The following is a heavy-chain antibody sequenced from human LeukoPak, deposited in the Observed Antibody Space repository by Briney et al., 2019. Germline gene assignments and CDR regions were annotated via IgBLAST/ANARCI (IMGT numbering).Heavy chain of an antibody. CDR3: ARDNCSGGSRYSRWFDP. V-gene: IGHV1-18*01. CDR1: GYTFTSYG. J-gene: IGHJ5*02. Sequence: ASVKVSCKASGYTFTSYGISWVRQAPGQGLEWMGWISAYNGNTNYAQKLQGRVTMTTDTSTSTAYMELRSLRSDDTAVYYCARDNCSGGSRYSRWFDPWGQGTLVTVSS. CDR2: ISAYNGNT. D-gene: IGHD2-15*01.